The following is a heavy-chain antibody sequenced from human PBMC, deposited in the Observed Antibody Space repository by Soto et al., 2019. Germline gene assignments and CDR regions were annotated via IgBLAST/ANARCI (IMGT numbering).Heavy chain of an antibody. CDR2: ISGSGGST. J-gene: IGHJ4*02. CDR1: GFTFSNYA. D-gene: IGHD4-4*01. CDR3: ARDYRVRLDY. V-gene: IGHV3-23*01. Sequence: GGSLRLSCAASGFTFSNYAMSWVRQAPGKGLEWVSGISGSGGSTYYADSVKGRFTISRDNSKNTLYLQMNSLRAEDTAVYYCARDYRVRLDYWGQGTLVTVSS.